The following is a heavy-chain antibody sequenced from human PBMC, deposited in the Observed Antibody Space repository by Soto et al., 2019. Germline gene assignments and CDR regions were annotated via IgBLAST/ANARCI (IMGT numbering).Heavy chain of an antibody. CDR2: IYFSGNT. J-gene: IGHJ6*02. Sequence: SETLSLTCTVSGGSISTNYWNWIRQPPGKGLERIGSIYFSGNTNYNPSLKSRVTMSIDTSKNQFSLKLSSLTAADTAMYYCARDVLVATLPVSYHGMDVWGQGTTVTVSS. CDR3: ARDVLVATLPVSYHGMDV. V-gene: IGHV4-59*01. D-gene: IGHD5-12*01. CDR1: GGSISTNY.